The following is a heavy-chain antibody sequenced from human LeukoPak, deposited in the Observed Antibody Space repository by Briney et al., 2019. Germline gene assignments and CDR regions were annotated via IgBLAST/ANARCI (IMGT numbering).Heavy chain of an antibody. D-gene: IGHD2/OR15-2a*01. J-gene: IGHJ6*02. Sequence: SETLSLTCTISGGSISSNYWSWIRQPPGKGLEWIGYCHYSGNTNYNPSLKSRVTISVDTSKNQFSLKLSSVTAADTAVYYCARGGFWYYGMDVWGQGTTVTVSS. V-gene: IGHV4-59*13. CDR3: ARGGFWYYGMDV. CDR2: CHYSGNT. CDR1: GGSISSNY.